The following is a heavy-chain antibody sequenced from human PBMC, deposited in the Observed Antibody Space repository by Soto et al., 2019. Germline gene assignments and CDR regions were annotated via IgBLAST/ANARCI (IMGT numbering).Heavy chain of an antibody. Sequence: EVQLVESGGGLVQPGGSLRLSCAASGFTFSSYWMHWVRQAPGKGLVWVSHINLDGSITAYADSVKGRFTTSRDNAKNTLYLQMNTLRAEDTAVYYCARGRGGAFYFWGQRTLVTVSS. J-gene: IGHJ4*02. CDR2: INLDGSIT. V-gene: IGHV3-74*01. CDR3: ARGRGGAFYF. D-gene: IGHD3-16*01. CDR1: GFTFSSYW.